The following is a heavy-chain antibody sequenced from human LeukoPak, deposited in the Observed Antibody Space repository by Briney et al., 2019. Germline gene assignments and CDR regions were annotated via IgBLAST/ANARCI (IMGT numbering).Heavy chain of an antibody. Sequence: PSETLFLTCTVSGGSISSSSYYWGWIRQPPGKGLEWIGSIYYSGRTYYNPSLKSRVTISVDTSKNQFSLKLSSVTAADTAVYYCARHDYGDYNYFDYWGQGTLVTVSS. J-gene: IGHJ4*02. V-gene: IGHV4-39*01. CDR2: IYYSGRT. CDR1: GGSISSSSYY. CDR3: ARHDYGDYNYFDY. D-gene: IGHD4-17*01.